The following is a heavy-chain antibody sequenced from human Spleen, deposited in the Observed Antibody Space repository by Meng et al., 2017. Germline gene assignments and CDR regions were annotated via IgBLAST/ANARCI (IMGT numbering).Heavy chain of an antibody. Sequence: ASVKVSCKASGYTFTGYYMHWVRQAPGQGLEWMGRINPNSGGTNYAQKFQGRVTMTRDTSISTAYMELSRLRSDDTAVYFCARKAGNCISTTCYSLDYGGQGTLVTVSS. V-gene: IGHV1-2*06. D-gene: IGHD2-2*01. CDR1: GYTFTGYY. J-gene: IGHJ4*02. CDR3: ARKAGNCISTTCYSLDY. CDR2: INPNSGGT.